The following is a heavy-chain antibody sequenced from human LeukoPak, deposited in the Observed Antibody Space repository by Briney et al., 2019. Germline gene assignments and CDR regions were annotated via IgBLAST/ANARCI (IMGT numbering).Heavy chain of an antibody. V-gene: IGHV1-2*02. CDR3: ARGESYYDYYYGMDV. D-gene: IGHD1-26*01. Sequence: ASVKVSCKASGYTFTGYYMHWVRQAPGQGLEWMGWINPNSGGTNYAQKFQGRVTMTRDTSISTAYMELSRLRSDDAAVYYCARGESYYDYYYGMDVWGQGTTVTVSS. J-gene: IGHJ6*02. CDR1: GYTFTGYY. CDR2: INPNSGGT.